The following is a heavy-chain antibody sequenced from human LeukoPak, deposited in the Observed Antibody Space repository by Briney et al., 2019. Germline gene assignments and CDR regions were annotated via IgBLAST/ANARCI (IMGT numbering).Heavy chain of an antibody. CDR2: IIPIFGTA. D-gene: IGHD5-18*01. Sequence: SVKVSCKASGGTFSSYAISWVRQAPGQGLEWMGGIIPIFGTANYAQKFQGRVTITTDESTSTAYMELSSLRSEGTAVYYCARDRASTAMAYFDYWGQGTLVTVSS. CDR1: GGTFSSYA. V-gene: IGHV1-69*05. J-gene: IGHJ4*02. CDR3: ARDRASTAMAYFDY.